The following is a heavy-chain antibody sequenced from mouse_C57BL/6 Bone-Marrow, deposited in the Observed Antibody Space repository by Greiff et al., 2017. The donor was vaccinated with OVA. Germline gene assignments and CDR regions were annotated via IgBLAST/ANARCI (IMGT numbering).Heavy chain of an antibody. V-gene: IGHV14-3*01. D-gene: IGHD1-1*01. CDR1: GFNIKNTY. Sequence: VQLKQSVAELVRPGASVKLSCTASGFNIKNTYMHWVKQRPEQGLEWIGRIDPANGNTKYAPKFQGKATITADTSSNTAYLQLSSLTSEDTAIYYCARSAYYYGSSYVDWYFDVWGTGTTVTVSS. CDR3: ARSAYYYGSSYVDWYFDV. CDR2: IDPANGNT. J-gene: IGHJ1*03.